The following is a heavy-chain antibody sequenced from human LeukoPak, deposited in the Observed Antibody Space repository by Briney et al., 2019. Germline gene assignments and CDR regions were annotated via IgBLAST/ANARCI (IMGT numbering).Heavy chain of an antibody. CDR1: GFTVSSNY. V-gene: IGHV3-66*01. CDR2: IYSGGST. CDR3: ARFTHGGDFDY. Sequence: GGSLRLSCTASGFTVSSNYMSWVRQAPGKGLEWVSVIYSGGSTSYADSVKGRFTISRDNSKDTLYLQMNSLRAEDTAVYYCARFTHGGDFDYWGQGTLVTVSS. J-gene: IGHJ4*02. D-gene: IGHD2-21*01.